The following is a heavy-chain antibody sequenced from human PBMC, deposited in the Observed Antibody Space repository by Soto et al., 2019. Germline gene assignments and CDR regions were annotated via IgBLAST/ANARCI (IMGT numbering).Heavy chain of an antibody. CDR1: GFRFDDFA. D-gene: IGHD2-21*01. Sequence: VQMVESGGGLVKPGMSLRLSCAASGFRFDDFAMHWVRQGQGKGLEWVSGISWNSGDKDYGDSVKGRFVISRDNDKNYLDLQMNTLRPEDTAVYHCVRGRGPMNRGYFFYWGRGTLVIVSP. J-gene: IGHJ4*02. CDR3: VRGRGPMNRGYFFY. CDR2: ISWNSGDK. V-gene: IGHV3-9*01.